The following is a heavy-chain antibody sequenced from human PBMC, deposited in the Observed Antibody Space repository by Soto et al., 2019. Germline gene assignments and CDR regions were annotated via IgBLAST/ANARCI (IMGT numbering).Heavy chain of an antibody. CDR3: AKEMFPRTVLDSSSAWGDA. CDR1: GFTLNTYG. Sequence: QVQLVESGGGVVQPGRSLRLSCVASGFTLNTYGMHWVRQAPGKGLEWVALISYDGSHEYYADSVKGRFTISRDISKNTLFLQMNSLRPEDTAVYYCAKEMFPRTVLDSSSAWGDAWGQGTLVTVSS. D-gene: IGHD6-6*01. V-gene: IGHV3-30*18. CDR2: ISYDGSHE. J-gene: IGHJ5*02.